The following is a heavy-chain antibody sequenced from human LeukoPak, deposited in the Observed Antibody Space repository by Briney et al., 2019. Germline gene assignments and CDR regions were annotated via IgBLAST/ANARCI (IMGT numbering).Heavy chain of an antibody. D-gene: IGHD2-8*01. V-gene: IGHV4-39*07. Sequence: SETLSLTCTVSGGSISSGSYYWGWIRQPPGKGLEWIGEINHSGSTNYNPSLKSRVTISVDTSKNQFSLKLSSVTAADTAVYYCARGRYCTNGVCYISFYYYYGMDVWGQGTTVTVSS. CDR2: INHSGST. J-gene: IGHJ6*02. CDR1: GGSISSGSYY. CDR3: ARGRYCTNGVCYISFYYYYGMDV.